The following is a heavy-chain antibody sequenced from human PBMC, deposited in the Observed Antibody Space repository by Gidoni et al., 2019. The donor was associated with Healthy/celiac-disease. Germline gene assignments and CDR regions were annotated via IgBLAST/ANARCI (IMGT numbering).Heavy chain of an antibody. CDR2: IKHSGST. V-gene: IGHV4-34*01. D-gene: IGHD2-2*01. CDR3: ARGGRYCSSTSCESIDY. Sequence: QVQLQQWGAGLLKPSETLSLTCAVYGGSFRGYYWSWRRQPPGKGLEGIGEIKHSGSTNYHPSLKSRVTISVDTSKNQFSLKLSSVTAADTAVYYCARGGRYCSSTSCESIDYWGQGTLVTVSS. J-gene: IGHJ4*02. CDR1: GGSFRGYY.